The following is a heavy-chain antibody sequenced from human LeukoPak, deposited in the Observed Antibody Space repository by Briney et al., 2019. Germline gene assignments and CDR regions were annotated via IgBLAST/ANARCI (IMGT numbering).Heavy chain of an antibody. Sequence: SSETLSLTCTVSGGSISSYYWSWIRQPPGKGLEWIGYIYYSGSTNYNPSLKSRVTISVDTSKNQFSLKLSSVTAADTAVYYCARRAYPNWFDPWGQGTLVTVSS. J-gene: IGHJ5*02. CDR2: IYYSGST. CDR1: GGSISSYY. CDR3: ARRAYPNWFDP. V-gene: IGHV4-59*01.